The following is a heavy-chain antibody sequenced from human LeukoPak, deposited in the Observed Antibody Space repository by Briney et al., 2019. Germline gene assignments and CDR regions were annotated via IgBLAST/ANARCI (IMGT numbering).Heavy chain of an antibody. D-gene: IGHD5-18*01. J-gene: IGHJ4*02. V-gene: IGHV4-34*01. CDR1: GGSISSYY. CDR3: AHNSYGTSDS. CDR2: INHSGST. Sequence: SETLSLTCTVSGGSISSYYWSWIRQPPGKGLEWIGEINHSGSTNYNPSLKSRVTISVDTSKNQFSLKLSSVTAADTAVYYCAHNSYGTSDSWGQGTLVTVSS.